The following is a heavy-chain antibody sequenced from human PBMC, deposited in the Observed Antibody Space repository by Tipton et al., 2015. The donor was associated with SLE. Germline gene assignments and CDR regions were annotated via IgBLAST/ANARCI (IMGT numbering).Heavy chain of an antibody. CDR3: ARGGKRCSGGSCSSGPKTHSDD. D-gene: IGHD2-15*01. V-gene: IGHV3-7*01. Sequence: SLRLSCAASGFTFSSYWMNWVRQAPGKGLEWVANINQAGAEKYYVDSVKGRFTISRDNPKKSLYLQLNSLRAEDTAVYYCARGGKRCSGGSCSSGPKTHSDDWVQGTLVTVSS. CDR2: INQAGAEK. J-gene: IGHJ4*02. CDR1: GFTFSSYW.